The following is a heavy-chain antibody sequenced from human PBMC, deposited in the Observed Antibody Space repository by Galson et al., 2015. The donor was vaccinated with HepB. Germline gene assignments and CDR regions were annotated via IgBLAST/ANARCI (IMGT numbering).Heavy chain of an antibody. CDR2: IWYDGSNK. D-gene: IGHD3-10*01. V-gene: IGHV3-33*01. CDR3: AREGITMVRGDLGGMDV. Sequence: SLRLSCAASGLTFSSYGMHWVRQAPGKGLEWVAVIWYDGSNKYYADSVRGRFTISRDNSKNTLYLQMNSLRAEDTAVYYCAREGITMVRGDLGGMDVWGQGTTVTVSS. CDR1: GLTFSSYG. J-gene: IGHJ6*02.